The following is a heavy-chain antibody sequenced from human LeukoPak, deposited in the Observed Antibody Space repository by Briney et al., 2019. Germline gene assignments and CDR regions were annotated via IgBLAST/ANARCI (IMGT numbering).Heavy chain of an antibody. CDR2: ISGSGGST. CDR3: AKIMGYSSSWYWFDP. V-gene: IGHV3-23*01. D-gene: IGHD6-13*01. CDR1: GFTFSSYA. Sequence: GGSLRLSCAASGFTFSSYAMSWVRQAPGKGLEWVSAISGSGGSTYYADSVKGRFTISRDNSKNTLYLQMNSLRAEDTAVYYCAKIMGYSSSWYWFDPWGQGTLVTVSS. J-gene: IGHJ5*02.